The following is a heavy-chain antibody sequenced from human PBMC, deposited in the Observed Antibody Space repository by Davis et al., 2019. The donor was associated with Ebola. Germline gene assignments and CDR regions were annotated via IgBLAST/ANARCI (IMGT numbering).Heavy chain of an antibody. Sequence: SVKVSCKASGGTFNSDAISWVRQAPGQGLEWMGAIIPFSGTTNYAQKFQARVTITADESTNTAYMELRSLRSDDTAVYYCAREIRRRGYNNYYMDVWGKGTTVTVSS. J-gene: IGHJ6*03. CDR3: AREIRRRGYNNYYMDV. V-gene: IGHV1-69*13. D-gene: IGHD6-25*01. CDR2: IIPFSGTT. CDR1: GGTFNSDA.